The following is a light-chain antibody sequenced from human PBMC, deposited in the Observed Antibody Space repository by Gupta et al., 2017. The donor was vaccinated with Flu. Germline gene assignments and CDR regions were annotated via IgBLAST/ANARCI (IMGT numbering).Light chain of an antibody. V-gene: IGKV1-33*01. CDR3: QQYEGLPT. J-gene: IGKJ1*01. CDR2: DAS. Sequence: VGDRVSITCQASQGISKQLNWYQQKPGKATRLMIYDASNLETGVQSRFSGSRSGTDLSFTISSLQAEDMGTYYCQQYEGLPTFGQGTKVEVK. CDR1: QGISKQ.